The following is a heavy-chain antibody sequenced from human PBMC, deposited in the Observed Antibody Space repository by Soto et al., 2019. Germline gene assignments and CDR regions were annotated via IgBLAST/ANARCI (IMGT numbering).Heavy chain of an antibody. CDR3: AGRSLSGSPLGYYYGMDV. V-gene: IGHV1-69*13. CDR2: IIPIFGTA. Sequence: ASVKVSCKASGGTFSSYAISWVRQAPGQGLEWMGGIIPIFGTANYAQKFQGRVTITADESTSTAYMELSSLRSEDTAVYYCAGRSLSGSPLGYYYGMDVWGQGTTVTVSS. CDR1: GGTFSSYA. D-gene: IGHD3-22*01. J-gene: IGHJ6*02.